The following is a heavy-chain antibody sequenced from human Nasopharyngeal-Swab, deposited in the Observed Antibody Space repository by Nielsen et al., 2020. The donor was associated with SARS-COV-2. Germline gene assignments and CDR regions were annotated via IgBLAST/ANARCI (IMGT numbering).Heavy chain of an antibody. J-gene: IGHJ6*02. CDR3: ARGTCDSSGWRPGMDV. Sequence: WVRQAPGQGLEWMGGIIPIFGTANYAQKFQGRVTITADKSTSTAYMELSSLRSEDTAVYYCARGTCDSSGWRPGMDVWGQGTTVTVSS. D-gene: IGHD6-19*01. V-gene: IGHV1-69*06. CDR2: IIPIFGTA.